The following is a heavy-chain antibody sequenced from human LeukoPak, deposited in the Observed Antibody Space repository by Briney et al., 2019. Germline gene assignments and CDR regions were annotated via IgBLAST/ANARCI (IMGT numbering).Heavy chain of an antibody. J-gene: IGHJ4*02. CDR2: IIPIFGTA. D-gene: IGHD1-26*01. V-gene: IGHV1-69*05. Sequence: GASVKVSCKASGGTFSSYAISWVRQAPGQGLEWMGGIIPIFGTANYAQKLQGRVTMTTDTSTSTAYMELRSLRSNDTAVYYCARDGTYYFDYWGQGTLVTVSS. CDR1: GGTFSSYA. CDR3: ARDGTYYFDY.